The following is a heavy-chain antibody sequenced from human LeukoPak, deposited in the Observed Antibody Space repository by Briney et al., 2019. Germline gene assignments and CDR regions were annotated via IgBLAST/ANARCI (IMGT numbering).Heavy chain of an antibody. Sequence: GASVKVSCKASGYTFTGYYMHWVRQAPGQGLEWMGWINPNSGGTNYAQKFQGRVTMTRDTSISTAYMELSRLRSDDTAVYYCARMTGEDKQQLSSWGQGTLATVSS. CDR1: GYTFTGYY. J-gene: IGHJ5*02. CDR3: ARMTGEDKQQLSS. V-gene: IGHV1-2*02. CDR2: INPNSGGT. D-gene: IGHD6-13*01.